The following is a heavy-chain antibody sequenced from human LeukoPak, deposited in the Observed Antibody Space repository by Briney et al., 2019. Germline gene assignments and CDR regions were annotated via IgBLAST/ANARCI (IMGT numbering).Heavy chain of an antibody. D-gene: IGHD3-22*01. J-gene: IGHJ4*02. Sequence: ASVTVSCTASGYTFGTYPMNWVRQAPGQGLEWMGWINTNTGSPTYAQGLTGRFVFSLDTSVSTAFPQINSLKAEDTALYYCVRGIDTTGYFNYWGQETRVTVSS. CDR2: INTNTGSP. CDR1: GYTFGTYP. CDR3: VRGIDTTGYFNY. V-gene: IGHV7-4-1*02.